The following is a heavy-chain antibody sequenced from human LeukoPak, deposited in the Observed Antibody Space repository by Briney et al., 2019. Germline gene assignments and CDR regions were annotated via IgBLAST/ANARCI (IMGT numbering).Heavy chain of an antibody. CDR2: IKQGGSEK. V-gene: IGHV3-7*01. J-gene: IGHJ4*02. D-gene: IGHD2-2*01. Sequence: GGSLRLSCAASGFTFGGYWMTWVRQAPGKGLEWEANIKQGGSEKYYVDSVKGRFTISRDNAKNSQYLQMNSLRAEDTAVYYCARVGWINVIVPAATPFDYWGQGTLVSVSS. CDR3: ARVGWINVIVPAATPFDY. CDR1: GFTFGGYW.